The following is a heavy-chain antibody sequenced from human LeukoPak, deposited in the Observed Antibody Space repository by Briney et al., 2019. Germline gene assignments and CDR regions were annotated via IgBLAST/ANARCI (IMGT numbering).Heavy chain of an antibody. Sequence: GGSLRLSCAAPRFTLSNYWMSWVRQAPGKGLEWVANIKQDGSETYYVDSVKGRFTISRDNAKNSLTLQMNSLRAEDTAVYYCARQRGSGCLDYWGQGTLVTVSS. CDR3: ARQRGSGCLDY. CDR2: IKQDGSET. J-gene: IGHJ4*02. V-gene: IGHV3-7*01. D-gene: IGHD6-19*01. CDR1: RFTLSNYW.